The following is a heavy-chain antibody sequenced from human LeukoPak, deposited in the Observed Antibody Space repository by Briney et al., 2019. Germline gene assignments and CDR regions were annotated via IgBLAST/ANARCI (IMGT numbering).Heavy chain of an antibody. V-gene: IGHV4-4*07. J-gene: IGHJ4*02. CDR3: ARDAHYYYDSSGYSLDY. D-gene: IGHD3-22*01. CDR1: GGSISSYY. CDR2: IYTSGST. Sequence: PSETLSLTCTVSGGSISSYYWSWMRQPAGKGLEWIGRIYTSGSTNYNPSLKSRVTMSVDTSKNQFSLKLSSVTAADTAVYYCARDAHYYYDSSGYSLDYWGQGTLVTVSS.